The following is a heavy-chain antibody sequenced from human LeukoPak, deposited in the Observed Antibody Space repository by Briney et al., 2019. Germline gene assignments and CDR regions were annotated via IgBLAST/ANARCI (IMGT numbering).Heavy chain of an antibody. V-gene: IGHV5-51*01. CDR1: GYSFISYW. CDR2: ISPGDSDT. Sequence: GESLKISCKGSGYSFISYWIAWVRLMPGKGLEWMGIISPGDSDTRSSPSFQGQVSISVDKSINTACLQWSSLKASDTAMYYCARRVSGGMDVWGQGTPVTVSS. CDR3: ARRVSGGMDV. J-gene: IGHJ6*02.